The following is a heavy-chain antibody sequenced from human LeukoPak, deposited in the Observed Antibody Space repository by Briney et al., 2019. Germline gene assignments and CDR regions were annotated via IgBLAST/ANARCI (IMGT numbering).Heavy chain of an antibody. CDR2: ISAYNGNT. Sequence: GASVKVSCKASGYTFTSYGISWVRQAPGQGLEWMGWISAYNGNTNYAQKLQGRVTMTTDTSTSTAYMELRSLRSDDTAVYYCASIVGATWEDAFDIWGQGTMVTVSS. CDR3: ASIVGATWEDAFDI. V-gene: IGHV1-18*01. CDR1: GYTFTSYG. D-gene: IGHD1-26*01. J-gene: IGHJ3*02.